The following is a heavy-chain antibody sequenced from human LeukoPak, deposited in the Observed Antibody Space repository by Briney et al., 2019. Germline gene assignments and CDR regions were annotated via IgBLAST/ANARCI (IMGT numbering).Heavy chain of an antibody. D-gene: IGHD6-19*01. V-gene: IGHV3-23*01. CDR3: AKAEKKGSSRPFNY. J-gene: IGHJ4*02. CDR1: GFTFSSYA. Sequence: PGGSLRLSCAASGFTFSSYAMSWVRQAPGKGLQWVSGISGSGGSTYYADSVKGRFTISRDNSMTTLFMQMNSLRAEDTAVYYCAKAEKKGSSRPFNYWGQGSLLTASS. CDR2: ISGSGGST.